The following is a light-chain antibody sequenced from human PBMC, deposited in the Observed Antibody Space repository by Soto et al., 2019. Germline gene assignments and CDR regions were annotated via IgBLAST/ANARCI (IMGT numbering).Light chain of an antibody. CDR3: QQDNDWPLT. V-gene: IGKV3D-15*01. CDR2: GAS. CDR1: QSVSSN. Sequence: EIVMTQSPVTLSVSPGERATLSCRASQSVSSNLAWYQQKPGQAPRLLIYGASTRATGIPARFSGTGSGTEFTLTISSLQSEDFAVYYCQQDNDWPLTFGGGTKVEIK. J-gene: IGKJ4*01.